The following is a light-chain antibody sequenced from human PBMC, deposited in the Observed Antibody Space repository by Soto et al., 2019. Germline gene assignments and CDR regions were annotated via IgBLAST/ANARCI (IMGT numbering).Light chain of an antibody. CDR1: QSVSSY. Sequence: EIVLTQSPATLSLSPGERATLSCRASQSVSSYLAWYQQKPGQAPRLLIYDASNRATGIPARFSGSGSGTDFTLTLSRLGPENFAIYYCPQRSNWPPVTFGGGTKVEIK. V-gene: IGKV3-11*01. CDR2: DAS. J-gene: IGKJ4*01. CDR3: PQRSNWPPVT.